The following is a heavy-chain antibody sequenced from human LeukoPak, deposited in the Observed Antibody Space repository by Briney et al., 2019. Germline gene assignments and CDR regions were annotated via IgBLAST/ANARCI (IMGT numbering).Heavy chain of an antibody. Sequence: GRSLRLSCAASGFTFSSYAMHWVRQAPGKGLEGVAVISYDGSNKYYADSVKGRFTISRDNSKNTLYLQMNSLRAEDTAVYYCARGENIAAAAPYSCFDPWGQGTLVTVSS. CDR2: ISYDGSNK. V-gene: IGHV3-30*04. CDR3: ARGENIAAAAPYSCFDP. J-gene: IGHJ5*02. D-gene: IGHD6-13*01. CDR1: GFTFSSYA.